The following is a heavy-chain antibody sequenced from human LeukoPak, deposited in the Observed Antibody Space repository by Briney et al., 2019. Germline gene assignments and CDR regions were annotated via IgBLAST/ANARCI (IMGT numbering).Heavy chain of an antibody. J-gene: IGHJ5*02. CDR3: VTGRYSYGWYDN. CDR2: MYYGGSP. D-gene: IGHD1-26*01. V-gene: IGHV4-59*07. Sequence: PSDTLSLTCSVSGGSISIFFWRWIRQPPGKAVEWIGYMYYGGSPNYNPSLNSRVITSLDTSKNQFSLKLSSVTTADTAVYYCVTGRYSYGWYDNWGQGILVTVSS. CDR1: GGSISIFF.